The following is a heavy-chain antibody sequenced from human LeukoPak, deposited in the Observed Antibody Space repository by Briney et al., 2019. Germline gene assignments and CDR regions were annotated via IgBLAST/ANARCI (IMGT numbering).Heavy chain of an antibody. V-gene: IGHV4-59*01. D-gene: IGHD6-19*01. J-gene: IGHJ4*02. CDR3: AGGGGGYPY. CDR1: GGSISSFY. CDR2: IYYSGST. Sequence: PSETLSLTCTVSGGSISSFYWSWIRQPPGKGLEWIGYIYYSGSTDYNPSLKSRVTMSVDTSKIQFSLKLSSVTAADTAVYYCAGGGGGYPYWAQGPRATVSS.